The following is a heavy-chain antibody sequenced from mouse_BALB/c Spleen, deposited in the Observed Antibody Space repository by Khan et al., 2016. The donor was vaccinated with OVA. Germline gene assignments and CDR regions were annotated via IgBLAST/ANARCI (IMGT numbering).Heavy chain of an antibody. D-gene: IGHD4-1*01. CDR3: ASHVTGSFAY. CDR2: ISSDGDYT. V-gene: IGHV5-6*01. Sequence: EVQLQESGGDLVKPGGSLKLSCAASGFTFSSYSMSWVRQTPDKRLEWVATISSDGDYTYYPDSVKGRFTISRDNAKNTLYLQMSSLKSEDTAMYYCASHVTGSFAYWGQGTLVTVSA. CDR1: GFTFSSYS. J-gene: IGHJ3*01.